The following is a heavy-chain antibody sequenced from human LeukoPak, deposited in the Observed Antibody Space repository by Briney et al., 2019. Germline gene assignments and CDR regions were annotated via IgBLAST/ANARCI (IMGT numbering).Heavy chain of an antibody. CDR3: ARDRAMPTAPGYWFDP. Sequence: RSSETLSLTCTVSGDSITTYFWSWIRQPPGKGLEWIGYIYYSGTTNYNPSLKRRVTIPVDTSKSQVSLKLSSVTAADTAVYYCARDRAMPTAPGYWFDPWGQGTLVTVSS. CDR2: IYYSGTT. J-gene: IGHJ5*02. D-gene: IGHD2-2*01. CDR1: GDSITTYF. V-gene: IGHV4-59*01.